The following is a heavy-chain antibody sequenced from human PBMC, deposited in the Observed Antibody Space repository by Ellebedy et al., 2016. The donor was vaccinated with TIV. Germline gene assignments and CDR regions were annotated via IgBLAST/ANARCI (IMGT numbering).Heavy chain of an antibody. J-gene: IGHJ4*02. D-gene: IGHD6-6*01. CDR2: ISGGGGTT. CDR1: GFTVTIYA. CDR3: TRDLGKSTYSSSPLDY. V-gene: IGHV3-23*01. Sequence: GESLKISCAASGFTVTIYAMSWVRQAPGKGLEWVSAISGGGGTTYYADSVRGRVTISRDNAETSLYLQMNSLTAADTAVYFCTRDLGKSTYSSSPLDYWGQGTLVTVSS.